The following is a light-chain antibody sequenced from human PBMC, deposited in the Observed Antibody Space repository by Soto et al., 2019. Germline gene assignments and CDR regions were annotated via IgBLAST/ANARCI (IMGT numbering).Light chain of an antibody. V-gene: IGLV1-40*01. Sequence: QSVPTQPPSVSGAPGQRVTISCTGSSSNIGAGYDVHWYQQLPGTAPKLLIYGNSNRPSGVPDRFSGSKSGTSASLAITGLQADDEADYYCQSYDSSLSGVVFGGGTKLTVL. CDR2: GNS. CDR3: QSYDSSLSGVV. CDR1: SSNIGAGYD. J-gene: IGLJ2*01.